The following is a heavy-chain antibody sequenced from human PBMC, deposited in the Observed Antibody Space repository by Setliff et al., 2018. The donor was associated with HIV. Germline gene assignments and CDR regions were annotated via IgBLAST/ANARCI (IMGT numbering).Heavy chain of an antibody. CDR3: ARHRDPPGTSWIFYYYYMDL. D-gene: IGHD2-2*01. V-gene: IGHV4-31*03. J-gene: IGHJ6*03. Sequence: NPSETLSLTCSVSGASINSGSYYWTWIRHHPGKGLEWIGYIYYTGSTYYNPSLKSRLAMSLDTSSNQFSLKLRSVTAADTGVYYCARHRDPPGTSWIFYYYYMDLWGGGTTVTVSS. CDR1: GASINSGSYY. CDR2: IYYTGST.